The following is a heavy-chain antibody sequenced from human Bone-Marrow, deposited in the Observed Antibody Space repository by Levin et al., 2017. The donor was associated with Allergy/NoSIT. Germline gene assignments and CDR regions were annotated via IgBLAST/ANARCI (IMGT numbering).Heavy chain of an antibody. CDR1: GFTFSSYG. J-gene: IGHJ6*02. D-gene: IGHD2-2*01. CDR2: ISYDGSNK. V-gene: IGHV3-30*18. Sequence: GGSLRLSCAASGFTFSSYGMHWVRQAPGKGLEWVAVISYDGSNKYYADSVKGRFTISRDNSKNTLYLQMNSLRAEDTAVYYCAKVGYCSSTSCHKRPIDYYYGMDGWGQGTTVTVSS. CDR3: AKVGYCSSTSCHKRPIDYYYGMDG.